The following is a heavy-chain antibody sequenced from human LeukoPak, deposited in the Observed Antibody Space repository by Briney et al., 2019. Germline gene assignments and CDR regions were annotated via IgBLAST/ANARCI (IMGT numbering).Heavy chain of an antibody. CDR3: ARVTSPQWLVPHYGMDV. Sequence: SETLSLTCTVSGGSISSYYWSWIRQPPGKGLEWIGYIYYSGSTNYNPSLKSRVTISVDTSKNQFSLKLSSVTDADTAVYYCARVTSPQWLVPHYGMDVWGQGTTVTVSS. D-gene: IGHD6-19*01. V-gene: IGHV4-59*01. CDR2: IYYSGST. J-gene: IGHJ6*02. CDR1: GGSISSYY.